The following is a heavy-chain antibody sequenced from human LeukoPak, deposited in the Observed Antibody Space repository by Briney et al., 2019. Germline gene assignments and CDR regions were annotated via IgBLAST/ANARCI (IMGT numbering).Heavy chain of an antibody. CDR2: MNPNSGNT. CDR3: ARGNRFDL. Sequence: ASVKVSCKASGYTFTSYDINWVRQATGQGLEWMGWMNPNSGNTGYAHKFQGRVTMTRKTSISTAYMEVSSLRSEDTAGYYCARGNRFDLWGQGTVVTVS. CDR1: GYTFTSYD. J-gene: IGHJ5*02. V-gene: IGHV1-8*01.